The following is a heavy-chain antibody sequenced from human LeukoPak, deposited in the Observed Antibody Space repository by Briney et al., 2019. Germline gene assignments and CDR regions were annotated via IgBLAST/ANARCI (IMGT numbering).Heavy chain of an antibody. CDR2: TNPNSGNT. CDR1: GYTFTSYD. D-gene: IGHD3-16*02. CDR3: ARGIPWMITFGGVIVPTYNWFDP. Sequence: ASVKVSCKASGYTFTSYDINWVRQATGQGLEWMGWTNPNSGNTGYAQKFQGRVTITRNTSISTAYMELSSLRSEDTAVYYCARGIPWMITFGGVIVPTYNWFDPWGQGTLVTVSS. V-gene: IGHV1-8*03. J-gene: IGHJ5*02.